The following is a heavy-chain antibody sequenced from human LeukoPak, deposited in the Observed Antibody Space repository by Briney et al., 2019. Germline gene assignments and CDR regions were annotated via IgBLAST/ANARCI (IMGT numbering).Heavy chain of an antibody. CDR3: ARLWFGFGGVQDY. Sequence: PSETLSLTCTVSGGSVSSGSYYWSWIRQPPGKGLEWIGEINHSGSTNYNPSLKSRVTISVDTSKNQFSLKLSSVTAADTAVYYCARLWFGFGGVQDYWGQGTLVTVSS. CDR1: GGSVSSGSYY. D-gene: IGHD3-16*01. V-gene: IGHV4-39*07. J-gene: IGHJ4*02. CDR2: INHSGST.